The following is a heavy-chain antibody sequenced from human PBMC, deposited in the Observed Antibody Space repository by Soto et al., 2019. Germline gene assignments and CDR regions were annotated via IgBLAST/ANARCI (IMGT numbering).Heavy chain of an antibody. V-gene: IGHV4-30-2*01. CDR1: GGSISSGGYY. D-gene: IGHD2-2*01. Sequence: QLQLQESGSGLVKPSQTLSLPCAVSGGSISSGGYYWSWIRQPPGKGLEWIGYMYHSGSNYYNQTLKSRGTISIDRSTTQSSRKLSSVTEGDTAVYYCARVPTYWDQGILGSVSS. J-gene: IGHJ4*02. CDR3: ARVPTY. CDR2: MYHSGSN.